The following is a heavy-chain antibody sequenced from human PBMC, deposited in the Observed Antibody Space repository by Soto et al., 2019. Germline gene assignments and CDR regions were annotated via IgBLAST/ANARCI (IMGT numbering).Heavy chain of an antibody. CDR1: GGTFSSYA. D-gene: IGHD4-17*01. CDR3: ARSPPTVVTHYFDY. Sequence: ASVKVSCKASGGTFSSYAISWVRQAPGQGLEWMGGIIPIFGTANYAQKFQGRVTITADESTSTAYMELSSLRSEDTAVYYCARSPPTVVTHYFDYWGQGTLVTVSS. V-gene: IGHV1-69*13. J-gene: IGHJ4*02. CDR2: IIPIFGTA.